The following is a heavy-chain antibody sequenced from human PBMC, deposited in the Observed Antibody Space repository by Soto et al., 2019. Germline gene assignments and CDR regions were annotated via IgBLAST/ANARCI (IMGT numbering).Heavy chain of an antibody. Sequence: QVQLVESGGGVVQPGRSLRLSCAASGFTFSSYGMHWVRQAPGKGLEWVAVISYDGSNKYYADSVKGRFTISRDNSKNTLYLQMNSLRAEDTAVYYCAKVYSDGTFDYWGQGTLVTVSS. CDR2: ISYDGSNK. J-gene: IGHJ4*02. CDR3: AKVYSDGTFDY. D-gene: IGHD5-18*01. CDR1: GFTFSSYG. V-gene: IGHV3-30*18.